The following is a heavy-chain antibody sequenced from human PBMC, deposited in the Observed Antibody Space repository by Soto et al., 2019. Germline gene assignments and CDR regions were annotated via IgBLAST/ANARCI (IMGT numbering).Heavy chain of an antibody. J-gene: IGHJ4*02. CDR3: ARGVAAPRKVERDRFDY. D-gene: IGHD6-6*01. Sequence: SETLSLTSAVYGGSFSCYYGSWIRQPPGKGLEWIGEINHSGSTNYNPSLKRRVTISVDTSKNQFSLKLSSVTAADTAVYHCARGVAAPRKVERDRFDYWGQGTLVTVSS. CDR1: GGSFSCYY. V-gene: IGHV4-34*01. CDR2: INHSGST.